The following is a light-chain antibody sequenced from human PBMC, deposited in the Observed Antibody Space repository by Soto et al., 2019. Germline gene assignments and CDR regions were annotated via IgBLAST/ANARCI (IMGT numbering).Light chain of an antibody. CDR3: QQSDSLPRT. Sequence: DIQMTQSPSSLSASVGDRVTITCRASQDISNYLNWYQQKPGKAPKLLIYDASNLERGLPSRFSGTRSGTHFTFAITSLQPEDVATYYSQQSDSLPRTFGQGTRLEI. V-gene: IGKV1-33*01. J-gene: IGKJ5*01. CDR2: DAS. CDR1: QDISNY.